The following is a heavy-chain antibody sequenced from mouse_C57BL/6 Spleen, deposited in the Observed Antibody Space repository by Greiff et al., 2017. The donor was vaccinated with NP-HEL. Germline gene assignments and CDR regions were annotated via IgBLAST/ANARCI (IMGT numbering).Heavy chain of an antibody. V-gene: IGHV1-81*01. CDR3: ARSPLGYAMDY. D-gene: IGHD3-1*01. J-gene: IGHJ4*01. Sequence: VQLQQSGAELARPGASVKLSCKASGYTFTSSGISWVKQRTGQGLEWIGEIYPRSGNPYYNEKFKGKATLTADKSSSTAYMELRSLTSEDSAVYFCARSPLGYAMDYWGQGTSVTVSS. CDR2: IYPRSGNP. CDR1: GYTFTSSG.